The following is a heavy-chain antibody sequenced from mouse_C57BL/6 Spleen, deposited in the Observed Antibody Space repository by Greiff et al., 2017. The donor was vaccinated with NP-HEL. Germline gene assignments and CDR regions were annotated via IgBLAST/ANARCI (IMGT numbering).Heavy chain of an antibody. V-gene: IGHV1-26*01. Sequence: EVQLQQSGPELVKPGASVKISCKASGYTFTDYYMNWVKQSHGKSLEWIGDINPNNGGTSYNQKFKGKATLTVDKSSSTAYMELRSLTSEDSAVYYCARLDGYYSNWYFDVWGTGTTVTVSS. CDR1: GYTFTDYY. CDR3: ARLDGYYSNWYFDV. J-gene: IGHJ1*03. D-gene: IGHD2-3*01. CDR2: INPNNGGT.